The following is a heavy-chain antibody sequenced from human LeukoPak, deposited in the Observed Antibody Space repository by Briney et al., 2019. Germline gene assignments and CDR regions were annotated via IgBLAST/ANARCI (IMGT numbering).Heavy chain of an antibody. D-gene: IGHD2-15*01. J-gene: IGHJ4*02. V-gene: IGHV4-59*01. CDR3: ARALIWVHTPGWYDY. CDR2: IYYSGST. Sequence: SETLSLTCTVSGGSISSYYWSWIRQPPGKGLEWIGYIYYSGSTNYNPSLKSRVTISVDTSKNQFSLKLSSVTAADTAVYYCARALIWVHTPGWYDYWGQGTLVTVSS. CDR1: GGSISSYY.